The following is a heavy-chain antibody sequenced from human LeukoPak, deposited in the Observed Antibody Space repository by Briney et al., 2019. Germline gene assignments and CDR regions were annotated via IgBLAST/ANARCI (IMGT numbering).Heavy chain of an antibody. CDR3: ARGETSSYDY. Sequence: PGGSLRLSCAASGFTFRSYDMNWVRQAPGKGLEWVSFIGSSGSPIYYADSVKGRFTISRDNSKNTVYLQMNSLRAEDTAVYYCARGETSSYDYWGQGTLVTVSS. CDR2: IGSSGSPI. V-gene: IGHV3-48*01. J-gene: IGHJ4*02. CDR1: GFTFRSYD. D-gene: IGHD2-2*01.